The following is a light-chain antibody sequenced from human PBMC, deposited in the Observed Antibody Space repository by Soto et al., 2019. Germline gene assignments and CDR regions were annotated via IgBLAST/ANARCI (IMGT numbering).Light chain of an antibody. Sequence: DIQMTQSPSSLSASVGDRVTITCRASQSISSYLNWYQQKPGKAPKLLIYAASSLQSRVPSRFSGSGSGTDFTLTISSLQPEDFATYYCQQSYSTLMYTFGQETKLEIK. CDR2: AAS. CDR3: QQSYSTLMYT. V-gene: IGKV1-39*01. CDR1: QSISSY. J-gene: IGKJ2*01.